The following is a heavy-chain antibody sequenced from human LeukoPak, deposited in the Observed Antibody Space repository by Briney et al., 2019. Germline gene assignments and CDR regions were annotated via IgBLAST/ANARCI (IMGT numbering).Heavy chain of an antibody. CDR3: ATGQQQQYHYDSSGYRAFFHF. CDR2: ISYSGST. CDR1: GGSISSTNYY. D-gene: IGHD3-22*01. J-gene: IGHJ1*01. Sequence: PSETLSLTCTVSGGSISSTNYYWGWIRQPPGKGLEWIGSISYSGSTYYNPSLKSRVTISVDTSKNQFTLKLSSVTAADTAVYYCATGQQQQYHYDSSGYRAFFHFWGQGTLVTFSS. V-gene: IGHV4-39*01.